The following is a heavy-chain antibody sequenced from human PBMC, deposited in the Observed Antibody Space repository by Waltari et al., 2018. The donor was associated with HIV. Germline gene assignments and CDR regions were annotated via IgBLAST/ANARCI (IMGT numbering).Heavy chain of an antibody. CDR3: ARDYYDSSGSPLAPLGY. V-gene: IGHV3-33*01. CDR1: GFPFSSYG. J-gene: IGHJ4*02. D-gene: IGHD3-22*01. Sequence: QVQLVESGGGVVQPGRSLRLSCAASGFPFSSYGMHWVRQAPGKGLEWVAVIWYDGSNKYYADSVKGRFTISRDNSKNTLYLQMNSLRAEDTAVYYCARDYYDSSGSPLAPLGYWGQGTLVTVSS. CDR2: IWYDGSNK.